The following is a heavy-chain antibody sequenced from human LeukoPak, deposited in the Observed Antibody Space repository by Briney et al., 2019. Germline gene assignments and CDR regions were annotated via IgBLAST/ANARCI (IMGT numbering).Heavy chain of an antibody. CDR1: VYTLTELS. CDR2: FDPEDGET. CDR3: ATLMVRGVTDAFDI. Sequence: ASVKVSCKVSVYTLTELSMHRVRQAPGKGLEWMGGFDPEDGETIYAQKFQGRVTMTEDTSTDTAYMELSSLRSEDTAVYYCATLMVRGVTDAFDIWGQGTMVTVSS. V-gene: IGHV1-24*01. J-gene: IGHJ3*02. D-gene: IGHD3-10*01.